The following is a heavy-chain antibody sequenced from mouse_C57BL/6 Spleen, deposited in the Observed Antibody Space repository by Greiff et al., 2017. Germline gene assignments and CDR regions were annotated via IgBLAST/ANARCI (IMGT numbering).Heavy chain of an antibody. Sequence: DVKLVESGGGLVQPGGSLSLSCAASGFTFTDYYMSWVRQPPGKALEWLGFIRNKANGYTTEYSASVKGRFTISRDNSQSILYLQMNALGAEYSATYYYARYYYGSSFPYWGQGTLVTVSA. CDR1: GFTFTDYY. V-gene: IGHV7-3*01. J-gene: IGHJ3*01. D-gene: IGHD1-1*01. CDR2: IRNKANGYTT. CDR3: ARYYYGSSFPY.